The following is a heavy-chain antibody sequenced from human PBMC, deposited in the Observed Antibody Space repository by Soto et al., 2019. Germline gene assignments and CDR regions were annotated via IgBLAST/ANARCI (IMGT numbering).Heavy chain of an antibody. CDR1: GGSISSSSYY. CDR2: IYYSGST. Sequence: QLQLQESGPGLVKPSETLSLTCTVSGGSISSSSYYWGWIRQPPGKGLEWIGSIYYSGSTYYNPSLKSRVTISVDPSKNQFSLKLSSVTAADTAVYYWARHGPPVNDYGDYFRFDPWGQGTLVTVSS. J-gene: IGHJ5*02. D-gene: IGHD4-17*01. V-gene: IGHV4-39*01. CDR3: ARHGPPVNDYGDYFRFDP.